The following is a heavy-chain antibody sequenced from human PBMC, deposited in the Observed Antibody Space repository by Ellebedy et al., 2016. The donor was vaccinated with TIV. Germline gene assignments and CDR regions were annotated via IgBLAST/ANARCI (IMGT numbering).Heavy chain of an antibody. CDR1: GFTFSTNW. Sequence: PGGSLRLSCAASGFTFSTNWMSWVRQAPGEGLVWVSRIGSDGIGTSYADSVKGRFTISRDNAKNTLFLQMNSLRAEDTALYYCARVYCSGATCPAAFDIWGQGTMVTVSS. CDR2: IGSDGIGT. CDR3: ARVYCSGATCPAAFDI. J-gene: IGHJ3*02. V-gene: IGHV3-74*01. D-gene: IGHD2-15*01.